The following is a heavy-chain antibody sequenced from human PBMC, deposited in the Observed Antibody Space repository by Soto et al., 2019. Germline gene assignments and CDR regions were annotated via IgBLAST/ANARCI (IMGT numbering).Heavy chain of an antibody. CDR3: AKDAFSYYYDSSGYYLRPYYFDY. CDR2: ISGSGGST. D-gene: IGHD3-22*01. Sequence: GSLRLSCAASGFTFSSYAMSWVRQAPGKGLEWVSVISGSGGSTYYADSVKGRFTISRDNSKNTLYLQMNSLRAEDTAVYYCAKDAFSYYYDSSGYYLRPYYFDYWGQGTLVTVSS. V-gene: IGHV3-23*01. J-gene: IGHJ4*02. CDR1: GFTFSSYA.